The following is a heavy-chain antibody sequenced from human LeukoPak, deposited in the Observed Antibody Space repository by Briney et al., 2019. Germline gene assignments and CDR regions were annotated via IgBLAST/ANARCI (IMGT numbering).Heavy chain of an antibody. CDR3: AREKRTILLRPSDSSGYSRPFDY. CDR1: GGSFSGCY. Sequence: PSETLSLTCAVYGGSFSGCYWSWIRQPPGKGLEWIGEINHSGSTNYNPSLKSRVTISVDTSKNQFSLKLSSVTAADTAVYYCAREKRTILLRPSDSSGYSRPFDYWGQGTLVTVSS. CDR2: INHSGST. D-gene: IGHD3-22*01. J-gene: IGHJ4*02. V-gene: IGHV4-34*01.